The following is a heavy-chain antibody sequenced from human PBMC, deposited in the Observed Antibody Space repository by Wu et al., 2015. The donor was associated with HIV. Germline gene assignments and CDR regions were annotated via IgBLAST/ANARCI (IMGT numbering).Heavy chain of an antibody. V-gene: IGHV1-2*02. Sequence: QVQLMQSGAEVKKPGASVKVSCKASGYSFTGYYIHWLRQAPGQGPEWMGWINPNTGGANYAHNFEGRVTMTRDTSTKTAYMELSRLRSDDTAFYYCAEGGGFVLRGLVIVFLFVLRWGQGTLVTVSS. D-gene: IGHD3-16*02. CDR2: INPNTGGA. J-gene: IGHJ4*02. CDR3: AEGGGFVLRGLVIVFLFVLR. CDR1: GYSFTGYY.